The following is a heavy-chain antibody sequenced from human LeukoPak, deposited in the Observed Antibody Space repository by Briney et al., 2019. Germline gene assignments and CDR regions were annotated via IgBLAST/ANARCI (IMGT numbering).Heavy chain of an antibody. J-gene: IGHJ4*02. V-gene: IGHV1-3*01. CDR2: IDAGNGNT. CDR1: GYTFSYYA. D-gene: IGHD2-2*01. CDR3: ARGSTSDWPLDH. Sequence: GASVKVSCKASGYTFSYYAIHWVRQAPGQRLEWMGWIDAGNGNTRYSQKFQGRVTITRDTSTSTAYIELRSLRSEDTAMYYCARGSTSDWPLDHWGQETLVTISS.